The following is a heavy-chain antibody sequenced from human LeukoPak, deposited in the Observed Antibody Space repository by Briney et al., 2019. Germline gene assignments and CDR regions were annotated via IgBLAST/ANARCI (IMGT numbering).Heavy chain of an antibody. J-gene: IGHJ5*02. CDR2: IYYSGST. Sequence: SETLSLTCAVSGGSISSYYWSWIRQPPGKGLGWIGYIYYSGSTNYNPSLKSRVTISVDTSKNQFSLKLSSVTAADTAVYYCARDYGDQGWFDPWGQGTLVTVSS. V-gene: IGHV4-59*01. CDR1: GGSISSYY. D-gene: IGHD4-17*01. CDR3: ARDYGDQGWFDP.